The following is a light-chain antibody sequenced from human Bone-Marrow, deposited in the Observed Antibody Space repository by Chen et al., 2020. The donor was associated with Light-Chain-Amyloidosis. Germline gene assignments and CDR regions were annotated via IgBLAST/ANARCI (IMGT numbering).Light chain of an antibody. CDR1: SSDVGGDNH. Sequence: QSALTQPASVSGSPGQSIPISCTGTSSDVGGDNHVSWYQQHPDKAPKLMIYEVTNRPSWVPDRFSGSKSANTASLTSSGLQTEDEADYFCSSYTITNTLVFGSGTRGTVL. CDR3: SSYTITNTLV. CDR2: EVT. J-gene: IGLJ1*01. V-gene: IGLV2-14*01.